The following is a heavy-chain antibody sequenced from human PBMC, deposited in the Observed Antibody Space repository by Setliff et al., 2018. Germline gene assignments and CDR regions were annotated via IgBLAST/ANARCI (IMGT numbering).Heavy chain of an antibody. CDR3: ARVSGPLTLDGPVDIVARGLDAFDI. CDR2: IIPILGIA. Sequence: SVKVSCKASGGTFSSYAISWVRQAPGQGLEWMGGIIPILGIANYAQKFQGRVTITADESTSTAYMELSSLRSDDTAVYYCARVSGPLTLDGPVDIVARGLDAFDIWGQGTMVTVSS. V-gene: IGHV1-69*10. D-gene: IGHD5-12*01. CDR1: GGTFSSYA. J-gene: IGHJ3*02.